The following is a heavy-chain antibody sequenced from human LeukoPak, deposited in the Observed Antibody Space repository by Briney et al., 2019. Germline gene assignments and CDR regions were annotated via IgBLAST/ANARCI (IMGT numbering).Heavy chain of an antibody. CDR2: VCDSGTT. CDR1: GDSISSYC. Sequence: PSETLSLTCTVSGDSISSYCWSWIRQPPGKGLDWIAYVCDSGTTNYNPSLKSRVTMSMDPSKNQFSLNLRSVTAADTAVYYCGRDYSGSIDYWGQGTLATVSS. CDR3: GRDYSGSIDY. J-gene: IGHJ4*02. D-gene: IGHD3-10*01. V-gene: IGHV4-59*01.